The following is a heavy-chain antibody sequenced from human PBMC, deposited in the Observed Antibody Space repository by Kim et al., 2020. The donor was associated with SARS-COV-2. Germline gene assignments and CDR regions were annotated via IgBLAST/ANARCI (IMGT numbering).Heavy chain of an antibody. CDR1: GFTFSSYA. Sequence: GGSLRLSCAASGFTFSSYAMSWVRQAPGKGLEWVSAISGGGGSTYYAGSVKGRFTISRDNSKNTMYLQMNSLRAEDTAVYYCAKDSGNDYGDKLDYWGQGTLVTVSS. V-gene: IGHV3-23*01. CDR3: AKDSGNDYGDKLDY. CDR2: ISGGGGST. D-gene: IGHD4-17*01. J-gene: IGHJ4*02.